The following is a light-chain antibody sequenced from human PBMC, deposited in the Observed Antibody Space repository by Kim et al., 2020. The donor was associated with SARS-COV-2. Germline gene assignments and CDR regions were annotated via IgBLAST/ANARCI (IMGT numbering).Light chain of an antibody. CDR2: AAS. J-gene: IGKJ2*01. CDR1: QDIGNN. Sequence: AIHMTQSPSSLSASVGVRVTITCRASQDIGNNLGWYQQRPGKAPKLLVHAASSLLSGVPSRFSGSGSGSDFTLTISSLQPEDFATYYCLQDYKFPHTFGQGTKLEI. V-gene: IGKV1-6*01. CDR3: LQDYKFPHT.